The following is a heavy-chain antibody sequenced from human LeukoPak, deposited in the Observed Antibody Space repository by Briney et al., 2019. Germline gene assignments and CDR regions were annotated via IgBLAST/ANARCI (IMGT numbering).Heavy chain of an antibody. V-gene: IGHV3-30*04. J-gene: IGHJ5*02. D-gene: IGHD1-26*01. Sequence: PGRSLGLSCAASGFTFSNYAMHWVRQAPGKGLEWVAVISYDGSNKYYADSVKGRFTISRDNSKNTLYLQMNSLRAEDTAVYYCARNHPAKWELPGFDPWGQGTLVTVSS. CDR1: GFTFSNYA. CDR2: ISYDGSNK. CDR3: ARNHPAKWELPGFDP.